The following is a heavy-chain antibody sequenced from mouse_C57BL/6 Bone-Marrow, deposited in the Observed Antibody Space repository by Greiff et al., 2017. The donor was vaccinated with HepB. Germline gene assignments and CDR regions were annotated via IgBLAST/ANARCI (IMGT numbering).Heavy chain of an antibody. CDR1: GYTVSGYW. CDR3: ASSDGYYPMDY. D-gene: IGHD2-3*01. Sequence: VQLQQQGTELVKPVSAVKLSCFASGYTVSGYWMHWVKQRPGQGLEWIGNINPSNGGTNYNEKFKSKATLTVDKSSSTAYMQLSSLTSEDSAVYYCASSDGYYPMDYWGQGTSVTVSS. V-gene: IGHV1-53*01. CDR2: INPSNGGT. J-gene: IGHJ4*01.